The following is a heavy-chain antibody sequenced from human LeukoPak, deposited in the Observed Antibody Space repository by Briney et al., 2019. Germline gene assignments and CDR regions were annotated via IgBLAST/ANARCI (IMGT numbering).Heavy chain of an antibody. Sequence: SGTLSLTCTVSGGSISSYYWSWIRQPPGKGLEWIGYIYYSGSTNYNPSLKSRVTISVDTSKNQFSLKLSSVTAADTAVYYCAGDYAPKPDYYGSEPDYNCFDRWGQATLVTVS. CDR2: IYYSGST. CDR1: GGSISSYY. CDR3: AGDYAPKPDYYGSEPDYNCFDR. J-gene: IGHJ5*02. V-gene: IGHV4-59*01. D-gene: IGHD3-10*01.